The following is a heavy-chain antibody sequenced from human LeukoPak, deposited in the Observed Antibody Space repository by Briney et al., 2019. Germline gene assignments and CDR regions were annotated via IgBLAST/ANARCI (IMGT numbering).Heavy chain of an antibody. D-gene: IGHD6-13*01. CDR1: GFTFSNSG. V-gene: IGHV3-33*01. CDR3: AIHSEQQLANY. Sequence: SGGSLRLSCAASGFTFSNSGMHWVRQAPGKGLEGVAIIWSDGSNKYYADSVKGRFTISRDNSKNTLFLQMSSLRAEDTAVYYCAIHSEQQLANYWGQGTLVTVSS. J-gene: IGHJ4*02. CDR2: IWSDGSNK.